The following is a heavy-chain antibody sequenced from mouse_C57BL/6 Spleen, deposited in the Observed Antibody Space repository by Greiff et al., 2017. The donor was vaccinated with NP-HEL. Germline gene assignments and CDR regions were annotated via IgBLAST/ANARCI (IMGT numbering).Heavy chain of an antibody. CDR2: ISDGGSYT. CDR1: GFTFSSYA. Sequence: EVQLVESGGGLVKPGGSLKLSCAASGFTFSSYAMSWVRQTPEKRLEWVATISDGGSYTYYPDNVKGRFTISRDNAKNNLYLQMSHLKSEDTAMYYCARDPEHFDYWGQGTTLTVSS. CDR3: ARDPEHFDY. J-gene: IGHJ2*01. V-gene: IGHV5-4*01.